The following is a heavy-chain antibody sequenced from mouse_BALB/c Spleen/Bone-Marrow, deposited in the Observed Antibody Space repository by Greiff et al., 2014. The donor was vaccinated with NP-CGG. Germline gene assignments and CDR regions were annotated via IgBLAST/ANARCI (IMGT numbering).Heavy chain of an antibody. CDR3: ARGRTTVVPDY. CDR2: IEPSDSYT. D-gene: IGHD1-1*01. J-gene: IGHJ2*02. CDR1: GYTFTNYW. Sequence: QVQLQQSGAEVVKPGASVKVSCKASGYTFTNYWMQWVKQRPGKGLGGIGEIEPSDSYTNYNQDFKGKATLTVDKSSSTAYMQLSSLTSEDSAVYYCARGRTTVVPDYWGQGTSLTVSS. V-gene: IGHV1-69*02.